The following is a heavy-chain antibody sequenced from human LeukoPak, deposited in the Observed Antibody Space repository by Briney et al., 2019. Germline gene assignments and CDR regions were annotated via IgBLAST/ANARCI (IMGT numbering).Heavy chain of an antibody. CDR1: GFNFSSYW. V-gene: IGHV3-7*03. CDR3: AKYPSNHDYGDYLDY. Sequence: GGSLRLSCAASGFNFSSYWMTWVRQAPGKGLEWVANIKHDENEKYFVDSVKGRFTISRDNAKNSLYLQMNSLRAEDTAVYYCAKYPSNHDYGDYLDYWGQGTLVTVSS. CDR2: IKHDENEK. J-gene: IGHJ4*02. D-gene: IGHD4-17*01.